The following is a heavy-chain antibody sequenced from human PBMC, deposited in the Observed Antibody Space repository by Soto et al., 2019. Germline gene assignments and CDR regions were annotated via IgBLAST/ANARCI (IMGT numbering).Heavy chain of an antibody. CDR1: GGSISSYY. CDR2: IYYSGST. J-gene: IGHJ4*02. CDR3: ARHKSSRYDY. Sequence: LSLTCTVSGGSISSYYWSWIRQPPGKGLEWIGFIYYSGSTNYNPSLKSRVTISVDTSKNQFSLKLSSVSAADTAVYYCARHKSSRYDYWGQGTQVTVSS. D-gene: IGHD6-13*01. V-gene: IGHV4-59*08.